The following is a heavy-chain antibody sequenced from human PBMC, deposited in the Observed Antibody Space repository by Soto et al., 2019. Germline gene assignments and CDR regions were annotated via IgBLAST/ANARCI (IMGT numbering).Heavy chain of an antibody. D-gene: IGHD4-17*01. Sequence: QTTLKESGPPLVKPTQNLTLTCTFAGFSLTTSGVGVGWIRQPPGKALEWLALIYWDDAKRYSPSLKSRLTITKDTSKNQVVRTMTNMDTAYTAPYFCAHRTNTVTWWFDPGGQGTLVTVSS. CDR1: GFSLTTSGVG. V-gene: IGHV2-5*02. CDR2: IYWDDAK. J-gene: IGHJ5*02. CDR3: AHRTNTVTWWFDP.